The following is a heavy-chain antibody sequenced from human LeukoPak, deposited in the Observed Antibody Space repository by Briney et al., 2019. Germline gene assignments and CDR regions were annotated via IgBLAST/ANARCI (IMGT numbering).Heavy chain of an antibody. CDR3: ARGGDTTVVTLDY. V-gene: IGHV4-34*01. D-gene: IGHD4-23*01. Sequence: PSETLSLTCAVYGGSFSGKYWNWIRQPPGKGLEWIGEINHSGTTNYNPSLKSRITISVDTSKNQFSLKLSSVTAADTAVYYCARGGDTTVVTLDYWGQGTLVTVSS. J-gene: IGHJ4*02. CDR1: GGSFSGKY. CDR2: INHSGTT.